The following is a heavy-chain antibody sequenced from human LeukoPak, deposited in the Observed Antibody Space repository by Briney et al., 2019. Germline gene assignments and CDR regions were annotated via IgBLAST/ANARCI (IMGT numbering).Heavy chain of an antibody. J-gene: IGHJ4*02. Sequence: GGSLRLSCAASGFTVSDYYMSWIRQAPGKGLEWVSYIISRGSNMNYVDSVKGRFTISRDNAKNSLYLQMNSLRAEDTAVYYCAKGRADRDVVVVAAAHWGDCFDHWGQGTLVTVSS. V-gene: IGHV3-11*01. CDR1: GFTVSDYY. CDR2: IISRGSNM. CDR3: AKGRADRDVVVVAAAHWGDCFDH. D-gene: IGHD2-15*01.